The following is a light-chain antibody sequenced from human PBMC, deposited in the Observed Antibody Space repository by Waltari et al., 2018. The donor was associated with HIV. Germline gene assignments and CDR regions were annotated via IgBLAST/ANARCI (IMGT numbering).Light chain of an antibody. CDR3: SSYTSSSAWV. CDR1: SSDVGGYNY. Sequence: QSALTQPASVPGSPGQSITISCTGTSSDVGGYNYVSWYQQHPGKAPKLMIYGVSNRPSGVSNRLSRSKSGNTASRTISGLQAEDEADYYCSSYTSSSAWVFGGGTKLTVL. J-gene: IGLJ3*02. CDR2: GVS. V-gene: IGLV2-14*03.